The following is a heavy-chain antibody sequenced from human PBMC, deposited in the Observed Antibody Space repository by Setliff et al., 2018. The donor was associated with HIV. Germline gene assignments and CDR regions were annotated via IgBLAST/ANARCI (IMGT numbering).Heavy chain of an antibody. Sequence: GGSLRLSCAVSGFTFSSYAMNWVRQAPGKGLEWIAYISSTGITTYYADSVKGRFTISRDNAKNSLYLQMNSLRAEDTAVYYCARDDHGALMGVIIRYYYMDVWGKGTTVTVSS. CDR1: GFTFSSYA. D-gene: IGHD3-10*01. CDR3: ARDDHGALMGVIIRYYYMDV. V-gene: IGHV3-48*04. J-gene: IGHJ6*03. CDR2: ISSTGITT.